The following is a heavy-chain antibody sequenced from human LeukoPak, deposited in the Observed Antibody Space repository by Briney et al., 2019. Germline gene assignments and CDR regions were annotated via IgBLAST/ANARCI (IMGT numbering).Heavy chain of an antibody. D-gene: IGHD3-22*01. Sequence: SETLSLTCAVYGGSFSGYYWSWIRQPPGKGLEWIGEINHSGSTNYNPSLKSRVTISVDTSKNQFSLKLSSVTAADTAVYYCARDFPYYYDSSGSIFDYWGQGTLVTVSS. CDR1: GGSFSGYY. V-gene: IGHV4-34*01. CDR2: INHSGST. CDR3: ARDFPYYYDSSGSIFDY. J-gene: IGHJ4*02.